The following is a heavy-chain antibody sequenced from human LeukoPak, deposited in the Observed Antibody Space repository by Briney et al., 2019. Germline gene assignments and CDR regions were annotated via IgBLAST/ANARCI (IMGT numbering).Heavy chain of an antibody. Sequence: PSETLSLTCAVSGGSIINIYWSWIRQPPGKGLEWIGYINHSGSTNYNPSLKSRVTISVDTSKNQFYLKLNSVTAADTAVYYCVRRAPNFQFHYYMDVWGKGATVTVSS. CDR1: GGSIINIY. CDR2: INHSGST. D-gene: IGHD2-8*01. CDR3: VRRAPNFQFHYYMDV. V-gene: IGHV4-59*08. J-gene: IGHJ6*03.